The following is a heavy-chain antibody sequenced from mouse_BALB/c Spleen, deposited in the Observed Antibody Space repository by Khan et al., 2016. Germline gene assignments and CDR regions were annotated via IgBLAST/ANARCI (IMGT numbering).Heavy chain of an antibody. D-gene: IGHD1-1*01. CDR2: ISYDGSN. V-gene: IGHV3-6*02. CDR3: ARSDSYYFGTPYYFAY. CDR1: GYSITSGYY. Sequence: VQLKQSGPGLVKPSQSLYLTCSVTGYSITSGYYWNWIRQLQGNKLEWMGYISYDGSNNYNPSLKNRISINRDTSKNQLFLKLNSVTTEETATYYGARSDSYYFGTPYYFAYWCQGTTLTFSS. J-gene: IGHJ2*01.